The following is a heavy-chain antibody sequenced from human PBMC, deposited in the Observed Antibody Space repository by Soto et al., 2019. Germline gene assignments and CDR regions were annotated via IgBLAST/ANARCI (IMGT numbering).Heavy chain of an antibody. V-gene: IGHV4-59*01. CDR1: GGAISSYY. CDR2: IYYSGST. Sequence: AETLSLTWTLSGGAISSYYCSGIRQPPGKGLGWLGYIYYSGSTNYNPSLKSGDTISPDTTKNQFSLKLSSVTAADTAAYYCASFIGYCTNGVCYMGGLGFDAWGQGTLVTVSS. D-gene: IGHD2-8*01. CDR3: ASFIGYCTNGVCYMGGLGFDA. J-gene: IGHJ5*02.